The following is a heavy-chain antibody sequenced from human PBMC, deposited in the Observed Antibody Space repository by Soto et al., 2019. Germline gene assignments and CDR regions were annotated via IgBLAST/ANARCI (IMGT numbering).Heavy chain of an antibody. CDR2: MNPNSGNT. V-gene: IGHV1-8*01. CDR1: GYTFTSYD. J-gene: IGHJ5*02. CDR3: AREGVRTYYDFWSGYPNWFDP. D-gene: IGHD3-3*01. Sequence: ASVKVSCKASGYTFTSYDINWVRQATGQGLEWMGWMNPNSGNTGYAQKFQGRVTMTRNTSISTVYMELSSLRSEDTAVYYCAREGVRTYYDFWSGYPNWFDPWGQGTLVTVSS.